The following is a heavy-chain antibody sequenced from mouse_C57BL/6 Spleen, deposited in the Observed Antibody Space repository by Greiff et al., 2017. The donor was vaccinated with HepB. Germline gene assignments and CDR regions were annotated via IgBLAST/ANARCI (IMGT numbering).Heavy chain of an antibody. D-gene: IGHD2-3*01. V-gene: IGHV1-59*01. CDR1: GYTFTSYW. Sequence: QVQLQQPGAELVRPGTSVKLSCKASGYTFTSYWMHWVKQRPGQGLEWIGVIDPSDSYTNYNQKFKGKATLTVDTSSSTAYMQLSSLTSEDSAVYYCASFYDGYYWFAYWGQGTLVTVSA. CDR3: ASFYDGYYWFAY. CDR2: IDPSDSYT. J-gene: IGHJ3*01.